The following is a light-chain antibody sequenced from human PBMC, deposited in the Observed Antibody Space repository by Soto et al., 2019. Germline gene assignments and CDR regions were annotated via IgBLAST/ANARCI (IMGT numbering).Light chain of an antibody. CDR3: ALYVGSGTVV. CDR2: STN. V-gene: IGLV8-61*01. J-gene: IGLJ2*01. Sequence: QAVVSQEPSFSVSPGETVTLTCGLTSASVLTSYYPSWYQQTPGQAPRTLIYSTNSRSSGVPDRFSGSILGNKAALTITGAQADDESDYYCALYVGSGTVVFGGGTKLTFL. CDR1: SASVLTSYY.